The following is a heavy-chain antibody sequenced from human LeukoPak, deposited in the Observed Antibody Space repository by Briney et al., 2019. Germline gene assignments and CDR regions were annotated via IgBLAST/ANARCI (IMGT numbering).Heavy chain of an antibody. CDR2: ISAYNGNT. Sequence: GASVKVSCKASGYTFTSYGISWVRQAPGQGLEWMGWISAYNGNTNYAQKLQGRVTMTTDTSTSTACMELRSLRSDDTAVYYCARDYDFWSGYYGWFDPWGQGTLVTVSS. V-gene: IGHV1-18*01. CDR3: ARDYDFWSGYYGWFDP. CDR1: GYTFTSYG. D-gene: IGHD3-3*01. J-gene: IGHJ5*02.